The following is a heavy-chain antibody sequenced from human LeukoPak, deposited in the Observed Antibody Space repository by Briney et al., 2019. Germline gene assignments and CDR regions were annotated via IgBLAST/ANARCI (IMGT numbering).Heavy chain of an antibody. CDR3: ARVPDYYGSGSYSLLFDY. CDR1: GYTFTSYG. D-gene: IGHD3-10*01. Sequence: GASLKVSCKASGYTFTSYGISGVRQAPGQGLEWMGWISAYNGNTNYAQKLQGRVTMTTDTSTSTAYMELRSLRSDDTAVYYCARVPDYYGSGSYSLLFDYWGQGTLVTVSS. J-gene: IGHJ4*02. CDR2: ISAYNGNT. V-gene: IGHV1-18*04.